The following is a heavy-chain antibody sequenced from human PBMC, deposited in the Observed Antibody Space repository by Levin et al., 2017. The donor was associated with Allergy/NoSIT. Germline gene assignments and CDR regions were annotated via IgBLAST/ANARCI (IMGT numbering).Heavy chain of an antibody. J-gene: IGHJ4*02. CDR3: ARHSEYYGSGSYYNRALADY. V-gene: IGHV5-51*01. CDR1: GYSFTSYW. CDR2: IYPGDSDT. Sequence: RGESLKISCKGSGYSFTSYWIGWVRQMPGKGLEWMGIIYPGDSDTRYSPSFQGQVTISADKSISTAYLQWSSLKASDTAMYYCARHSEYYGSGSYYNRALADYWGQGTLVTVSS. D-gene: IGHD3-10*01.